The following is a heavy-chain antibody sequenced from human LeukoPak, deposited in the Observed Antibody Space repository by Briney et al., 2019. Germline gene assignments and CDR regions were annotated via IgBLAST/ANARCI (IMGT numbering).Heavy chain of an antibody. J-gene: IGHJ4*02. CDR3: ARDRVTIFGVVIIRRDY. V-gene: IGHV4-4*07. Sequence: SETLSLTCTVSGGSLSSYYWSWIRQPAGKGLEWIGRIYTSGSTNYNPSLKSRVTMSVDTSKNQFSLKLSSVTAADTAVYYCARDRVTIFGVVIIRRDYWGQGTLVTVSS. CDR1: GGSLSSYY. D-gene: IGHD3-3*01. CDR2: IYTSGST.